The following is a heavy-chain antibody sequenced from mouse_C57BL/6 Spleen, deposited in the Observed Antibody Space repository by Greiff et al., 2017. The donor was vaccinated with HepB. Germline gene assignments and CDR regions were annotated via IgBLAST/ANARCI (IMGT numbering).Heavy chain of an antibody. V-gene: IGHV5-6*02. Sequence: DVMLVESGGDLVKPGGSLKLSCAASGFTFSSYGMSWVRQTPDKRLEWVATISSGGSYTYYPDSVKGRFTISRDNAKNTLYLQMSSLKSEDTAMYYCAREEYDYGLDYWGQGTTLTVSS. CDR3: AREEYDYGLDY. D-gene: IGHD2-4*01. CDR2: ISSGGSYT. CDR1: GFTFSSYG. J-gene: IGHJ2*01.